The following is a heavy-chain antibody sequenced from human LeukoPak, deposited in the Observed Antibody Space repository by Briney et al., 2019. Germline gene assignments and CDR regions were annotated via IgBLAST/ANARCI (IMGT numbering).Heavy chain of an antibody. Sequence: SETLSLTCAVSGGSISSSNWWSWVRQPPGKGLEWIGEIYHSGSTNYNPSLKSRVTISVDKSKNQFSLKLSSVTAADTAVYYCARGGRSNYVLTNWFDPWGQGTLVTVSS. CDR2: IYHSGST. V-gene: IGHV4-4*02. J-gene: IGHJ5*02. D-gene: IGHD4-11*01. CDR3: ARGGRSNYVLTNWFDP. CDR1: GGSISSSNW.